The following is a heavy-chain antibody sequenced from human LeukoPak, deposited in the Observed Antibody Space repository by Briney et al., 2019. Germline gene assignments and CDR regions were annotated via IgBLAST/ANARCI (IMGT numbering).Heavy chain of an antibody. CDR3: ASYNCSSTSCYKSYYYYYYMDV. J-gene: IGHJ6*03. D-gene: IGHD2-2*02. V-gene: IGHV1-69*01. CDR2: IIPIFGTA. CDR1: GGTFSSYA. Sequence: SVTVSCKASGGTFSSYAISWVRQAPAQGLEWMGVIIPIFGTATYARKCQSRVTIIADEATSTAYMELSSLRSEDTAVYYCASYNCSSTSCYKSYYYYYYMDVWGKGTTVTVSS.